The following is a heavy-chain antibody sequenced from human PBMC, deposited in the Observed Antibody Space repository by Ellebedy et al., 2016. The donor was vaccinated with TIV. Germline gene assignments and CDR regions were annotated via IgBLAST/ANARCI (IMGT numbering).Heavy chain of an antibody. CDR3: ARIGGGVSGTSFDV. V-gene: IGHV1-18*04. CDR2: LSSYNGNT. J-gene: IGHJ3*01. D-gene: IGHD3-16*01. CDR1: GYTFTSYG. Sequence: AASVKVSCKASGYTFTSYGISWVRQAPGRGLEWMGWLSSYNGNTKYAQKLQGRVTMTTDTSTSTTYMEPRGLRSDDTALYYCARIGGGVSGTSFDVWGQGTIVTVSS.